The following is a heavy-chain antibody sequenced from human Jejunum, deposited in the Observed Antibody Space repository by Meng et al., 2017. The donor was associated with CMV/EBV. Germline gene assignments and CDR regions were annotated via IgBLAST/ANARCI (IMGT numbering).Heavy chain of an antibody. CDR3: ARGRSTWTTSYEGTFNY. V-gene: IGHV4-4*02. CDR2: MSPTASS. Sequence: SSRNWWSWVRQCPGKGLECVGEMSPTASSKFNPSLKSRVTMSLDPSRNQFSLQLASVTAADTAVYYCARGRSTWTTSYEGTFNYWGQGILVTVSS. J-gene: IGHJ4*02. CDR1: SSRNW. D-gene: IGHD3-16*01.